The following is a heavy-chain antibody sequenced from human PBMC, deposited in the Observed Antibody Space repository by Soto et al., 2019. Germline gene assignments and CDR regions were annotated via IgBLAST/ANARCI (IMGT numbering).Heavy chain of an antibody. Sequence: EVQLVESGGGLVKPGGSLRLSCAASGFTFSSYSMNWVRQAPGKGLEWVSSISSSSSYIYYADSVKGRFTISRDNAKNSLYLQMNSLRAEDTAVYYCARLYCSSTSCDGVDYYYGMDVWGQGTTVTVSS. D-gene: IGHD2-2*01. CDR3: ARLYCSSTSCDGVDYYYGMDV. CDR2: ISSSSSYI. CDR1: GFTFSSYS. V-gene: IGHV3-21*01. J-gene: IGHJ6*02.